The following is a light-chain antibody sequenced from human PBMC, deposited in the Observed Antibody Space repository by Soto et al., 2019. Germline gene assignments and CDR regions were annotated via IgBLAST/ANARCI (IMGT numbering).Light chain of an antibody. V-gene: IGLV2-14*03. Sequence: QSVLTQPASVSGSPGQSITISCTGTSSDIGAYNFVSWYQQHPGKAPKLMLYDVNIRPSGVSNRFSGSKSGNTASLTISGLQAEDEADYYCTSWTTSNTMIFGGGTTLTVL. CDR3: TSWTTSNTMI. CDR2: DVN. J-gene: IGLJ2*01. CDR1: SSDIGAYNF.